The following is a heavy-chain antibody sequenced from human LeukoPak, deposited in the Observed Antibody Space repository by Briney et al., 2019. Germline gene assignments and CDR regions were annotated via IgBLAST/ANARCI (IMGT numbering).Heavy chain of an antibody. J-gene: IGHJ4*02. CDR1: GGSFSGYY. Sequence: SETLPLTCAVYGGSFSGYYWSWLRQPPGKGLEWDGEINHSGSTNYNPSLKSRVTISVDTSKNQFSLKLSSVTAADTAVYYCGNYYDSSGYPAKSDYWGQGTLVTVSS. CDR3: GNYYDSSGYPAKSDY. CDR2: INHSGST. V-gene: IGHV4-34*01. D-gene: IGHD3-22*01.